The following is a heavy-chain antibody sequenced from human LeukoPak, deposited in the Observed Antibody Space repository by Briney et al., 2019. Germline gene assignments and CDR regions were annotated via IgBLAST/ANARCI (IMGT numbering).Heavy chain of an antibody. D-gene: IGHD6-19*01. J-gene: IGHJ4*02. V-gene: IGHV3-30*02. CDR3: AKDLVVWIYSSGSWGGDY. CDR2: IRYDGSNK. Sequence: GGSLRLSCAASGFTFSSYGMHWVRQAPGKGLEWVAFIRYDGSNKYYADSVKGRFTISRDNSKNTLYLQMNSLRAEDTAVYCCAKDLVVWIYSSGSWGGDYWGQGTLVTVSS. CDR1: GFTFSSYG.